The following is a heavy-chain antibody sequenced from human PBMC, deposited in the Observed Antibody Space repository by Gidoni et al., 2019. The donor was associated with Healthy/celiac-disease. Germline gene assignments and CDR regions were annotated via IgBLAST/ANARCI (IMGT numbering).Heavy chain of an antibody. J-gene: IGHJ6*02. D-gene: IGHD1-26*01. Sequence: PGKGLEWHGYIYYSGSTYYNPSLKSRVTIAVDTSKNQFSLKLSSLTAADTAVYYCARDRAYRVGYTLRNYYGMDVWGQGTTVTVSS. V-gene: IGHV4-31*02. CDR3: ARDRAYRVGYTLRNYYGMDV. CDR2: IYYSGST.